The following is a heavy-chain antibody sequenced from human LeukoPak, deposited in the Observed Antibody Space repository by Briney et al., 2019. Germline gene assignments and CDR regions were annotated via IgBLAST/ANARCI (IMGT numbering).Heavy chain of an antibody. CDR3: ARGRRTSGWYWFVP. J-gene: IGHJ5*02. V-gene: IGHV4-31*03. D-gene: IGHD6-19*01. Sequence: SETLSLTCTVSGGSISSGGYYWSWIRQPPGKGLEWIGYIYYSGSTYYNPSLKSRVNISVDTSKNQFSLKLSSVTAADTAVYYCARGRRTSGWYWFVPGPQETLVTVSS. CDR2: IYYSGST. CDR1: GGSISSGGYY.